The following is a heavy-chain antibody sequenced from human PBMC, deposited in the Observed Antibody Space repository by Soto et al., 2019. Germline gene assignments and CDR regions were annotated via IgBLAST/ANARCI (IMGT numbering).Heavy chain of an antibody. V-gene: IGHV1-18*01. CDR3: ARDRCISTSCYFMADY. CDR1: GYTFTSYG. CDR2: ISAYNGNT. J-gene: IGHJ4*02. Sequence: QVQLVQSGAEVKKPGASVKVSCKASGYTFTSYGISWVRQAPGQGLEWMGWISAYNGNTNYAQKLQGRVTMTTDTPTSTAYMERRSLRSDDTAVYYCARDRCISTSCYFMADYWGQGTLVTVSS. D-gene: IGHD2-2*01.